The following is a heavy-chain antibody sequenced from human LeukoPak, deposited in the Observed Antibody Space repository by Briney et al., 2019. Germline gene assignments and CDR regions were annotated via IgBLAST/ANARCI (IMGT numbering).Heavy chain of an antibody. CDR1: GFTFSSYG. CDR3: AKDALDSGSYYGYYYYYGMDV. Sequence: PGGSLRLSCAASGFTFSSYGMHWVRQAPGKGLEWVAVISYDGSNKYYADSVKGRFTSSRDNSKNTLYLQMNSLRAEDTAVYYCAKDALDSGSYYGYYYYYGMDVWGQGTTVTVSS. J-gene: IGHJ6*02. V-gene: IGHV3-30*18. CDR2: ISYDGSNK. D-gene: IGHD1-26*01.